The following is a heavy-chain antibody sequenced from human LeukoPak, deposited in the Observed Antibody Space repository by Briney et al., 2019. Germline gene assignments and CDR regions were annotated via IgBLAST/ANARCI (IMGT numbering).Heavy chain of an antibody. CDR2: IYHSGST. D-gene: IGHD2-15*01. CDR1: GGSISSSNW. J-gene: IGHJ5*02. V-gene: IGHV4-4*02. Sequence: SETLSLTCAVSGGSISSSNWWSWVRQPPGKGLEWIGEIYHSGSTNSNPSLKSRVTLSVDKSKNRFSLKLSSVTAADTAVYYCARLGGRGYCSSSSCRGNWFDPWGQGTLVTVSS. CDR3: ARLGGRGYCSSSSCRGNWFDP.